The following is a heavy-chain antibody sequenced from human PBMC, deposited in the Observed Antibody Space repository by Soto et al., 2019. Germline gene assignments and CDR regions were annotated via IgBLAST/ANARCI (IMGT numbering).Heavy chain of an antibody. CDR3: ARDLMLTTVTTNGMDV. Sequence: ASVKVSCKASGYTFTSYGISWARQAPGQGLEWMGWISAYNGNTNYAQKLQGRVTMTTDTSTSTAYMELRSLRSDDTAVYYCARDLMLTTVTTNGMDVWGQGTTVTVSS. J-gene: IGHJ6*02. CDR1: GYTFTSYG. CDR2: ISAYNGNT. V-gene: IGHV1-18*01. D-gene: IGHD4-17*01.